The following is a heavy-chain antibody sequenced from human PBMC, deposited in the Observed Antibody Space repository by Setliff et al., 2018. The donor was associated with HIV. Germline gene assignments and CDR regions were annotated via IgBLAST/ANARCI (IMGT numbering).Heavy chain of an antibody. J-gene: IGHJ4*02. CDR1: GFTFSSYS. CDR3: ARDLRYGSTWYAFDY. D-gene: IGHD6-13*01. Sequence: GGSLRLSCAASGFTFSSYSMNWVRQAPGKGLEWVSSISSSSSYIYYADSLKGRFTMSRDNAKNSLYLQMNSLRAEDTAVYYCARDLRYGSTWYAFDYWGQGTLVTVSS. CDR2: ISSSSSYI. V-gene: IGHV3-21*01.